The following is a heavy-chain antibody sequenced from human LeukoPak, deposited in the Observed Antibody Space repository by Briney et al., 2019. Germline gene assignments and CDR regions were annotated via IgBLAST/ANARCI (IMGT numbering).Heavy chain of an antibody. Sequence: ASVKVSCKASGYTFTGYYIHWVRQGPGQGLEWMGWINPSSGGTNYAQKFQGWVTMTRDTSISTAYMELSRLGSDDTAVYYCARRSSSSSIDYWGQGTLVTVSS. J-gene: IGHJ4*02. CDR2: INPSSGGT. CDR3: ARRSSSSSIDY. D-gene: IGHD6-6*01. V-gene: IGHV1-2*04. CDR1: GYTFTGYY.